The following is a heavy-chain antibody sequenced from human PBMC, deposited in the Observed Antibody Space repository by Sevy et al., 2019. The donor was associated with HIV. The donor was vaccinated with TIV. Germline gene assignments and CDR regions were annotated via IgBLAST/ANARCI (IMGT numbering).Heavy chain of an antibody. V-gene: IGHV3-30-3*01. J-gene: IGHJ4*02. CDR1: GFTFCSYA. CDR3: ARPGWRWLQFCHSDY. CDR2: ISYDGSNK. D-gene: IGHD5-12*01. Sequence: GGSLRLSCAASGFTFCSYAMHWVRQAPGKGLEWVAVISYDGSNKYYADSVKGRFTISRDNSKNTLYLQMNSLRAEDTAVYYCARPGWRWLQFCHSDYWGQGTLVTVSS.